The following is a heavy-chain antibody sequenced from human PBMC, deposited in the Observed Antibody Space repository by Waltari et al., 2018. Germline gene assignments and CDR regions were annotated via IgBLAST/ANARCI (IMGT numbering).Heavy chain of an antibody. Sequence: EVQLVESGGGLVKPGGSLRLSCAASGFTFSSYSMNWVRQAPGKGLEWVSSISSSSSYIYYADSGKGRFTISRDNAKNSLYLQMNSLRAEDTAVYYCARGLDTYYYGSGKPNWFDPWGQGTLVTVSS. J-gene: IGHJ5*02. CDR1: GFTFSSYS. CDR2: ISSSSSYI. CDR3: ARGLDTYYYGSGKPNWFDP. D-gene: IGHD3-10*01. V-gene: IGHV3-21*01.